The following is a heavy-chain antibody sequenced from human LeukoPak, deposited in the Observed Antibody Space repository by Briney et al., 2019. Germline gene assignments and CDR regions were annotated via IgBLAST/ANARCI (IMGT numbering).Heavy chain of an antibody. V-gene: IGHV1-24*01. CDR2: FDPEDGET. J-gene: IGHJ4*02. Sequence: ASVKVSCKVSGYTLTELSMHWVRQAPGKGLEWMGGFDPEDGETIYAQQFQGRVTMTEDTSADTAYMGLSSLRSEDTAMYYCATDPSYDFWSAYWGQGTLVTVSS. CDR1: GYTLTELS. D-gene: IGHD3-3*01. CDR3: ATDPSYDFWSAY.